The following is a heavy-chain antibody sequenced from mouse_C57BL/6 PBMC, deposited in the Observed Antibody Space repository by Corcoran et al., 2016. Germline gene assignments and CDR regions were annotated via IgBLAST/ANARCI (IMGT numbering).Heavy chain of an antibody. CDR3: AGGDYGNYYYFDY. CDR2: INPSNGGT. D-gene: IGHD2-1*01. V-gene: IGHV1-53*01. Sequence: QVQLQQPGTELVKPGASVKLSCKASGYTFTSYWMNWVKQRPGQGLEWIGNINPSNGGTNYNEKFKSKATLTVDKSYSTAYMQLSSLTSEDSAVYYCAGGDYGNYYYFDYWGQGTTLTVSS. CDR1: GYTFTSYW. J-gene: IGHJ2*01.